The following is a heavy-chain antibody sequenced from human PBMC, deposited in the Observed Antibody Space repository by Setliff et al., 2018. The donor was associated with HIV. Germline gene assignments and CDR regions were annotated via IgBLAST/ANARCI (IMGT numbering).Heavy chain of an antibody. CDR2: ISYDGSDK. D-gene: IGHD3-22*01. Sequence: GGSMRLSCAASGFTFSIYAIHWVRQAPGKGLEWVAVISYDGSDKYYADSVKGRFTISRDNSKNTRYLQMNSLRTEDTAVYYCARGYCDTSGCLRGGDVSWGQGTRVTVSS. CDR1: GFTFSIYA. V-gene: IGHV3-30*04. J-gene: IGHJ5*02. CDR3: ARGYCDTSGCLRGGDVS.